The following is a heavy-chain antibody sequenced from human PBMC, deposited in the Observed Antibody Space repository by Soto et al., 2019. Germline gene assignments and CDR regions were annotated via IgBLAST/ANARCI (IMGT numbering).Heavy chain of an antibody. Sequence: QVQLVQSGAEVKKPGSSVKFSCRAPEGTFSSYALTGVRQPLEQGLEGMGGIIPIFGTANYAQKFQGRVTITADESTSTAYMELSSLRSEDTAVYYCARSTTVTTEGYYFDYWGQGTLVTVSS. D-gene: IGHD4-17*01. J-gene: IGHJ4*02. CDR1: EGTFSSYA. V-gene: IGHV1-69*12. CDR2: IIPIFGTA. CDR3: ARSTTVTTEGYYFDY.